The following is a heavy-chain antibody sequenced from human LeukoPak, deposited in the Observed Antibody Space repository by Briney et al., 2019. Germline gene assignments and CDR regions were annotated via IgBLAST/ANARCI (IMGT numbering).Heavy chain of an antibody. V-gene: IGHV4-38-2*01. J-gene: IGHJ5*02. CDR3: ARGVAVAANWFDP. CDR1: GYSISSSYY. CDR2: IYHSGST. Sequence: PSETLSLTCAVSGYSISSSYYLGWIRQPPGKGLEWIGSIYHSGSTYYNPSLKSRVTISVDTSKNQFSLRLSSVTAADTAVYYCARGVAVAANWFDPWGQGTLVTVSS. D-gene: IGHD6-19*01.